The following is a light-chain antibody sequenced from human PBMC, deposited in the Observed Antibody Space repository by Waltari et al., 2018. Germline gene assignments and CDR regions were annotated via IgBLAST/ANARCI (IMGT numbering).Light chain of an antibody. CDR2: DAS. V-gene: IGKV1-33*01. J-gene: IGKJ4*01. Sequence: DIQMTQSPSSLSASVGDRVTITCQATQDINKFLNWYQQKPGKAHKLLNSDASKLQTGAPSRFTGSGAGTHFTFTISSLHPEDVATYYCQQYDDPLTFGGGTKVEIK. CDR1: QDINKF. CDR3: QQYDDPLT.